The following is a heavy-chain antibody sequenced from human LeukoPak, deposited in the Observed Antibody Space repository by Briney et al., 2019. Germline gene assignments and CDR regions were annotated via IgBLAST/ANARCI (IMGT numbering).Heavy chain of an antibody. D-gene: IGHD1-26*01. V-gene: IGHV4-34*01. Sequence: PSETLSLTCAVYGGSFSGYYWSWIRQPPGKGLEWIGEIYHSGSTNYNPSLKSRVTISVDKSKNQFSLKLSSVTAADTAVYYCARESGSHFDYWGQGTLVTVSS. CDR3: ARESGSHFDY. CDR1: GGSFSGYY. CDR2: IYHSGST. J-gene: IGHJ4*02.